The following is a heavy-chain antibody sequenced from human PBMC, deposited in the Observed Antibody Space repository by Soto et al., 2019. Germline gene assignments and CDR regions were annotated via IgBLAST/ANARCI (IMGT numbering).Heavy chain of an antibody. D-gene: IGHD3-10*01. J-gene: IGHJ4*02. CDR3: ATNYGSGYRAFDF. V-gene: IGHV1-69*02. CDR1: GGSFSSYT. CDR2: IIPILGIA. Sequence: ASVKVSCKASGGSFSSYTISWVRQAPGQGLEWMGRIIPILGIANYAQKFQGRVTITADKSTSTAYMELSSLRSEDTAMYYCATNYGSGYRAFDFWGQGALVTVSS.